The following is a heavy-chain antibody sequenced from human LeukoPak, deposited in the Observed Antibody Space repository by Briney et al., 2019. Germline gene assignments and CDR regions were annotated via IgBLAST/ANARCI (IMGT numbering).Heavy chain of an antibody. J-gene: IGHJ4*02. CDR2: ISASAGRT. Sequence: GSLRLSCAAFGFTFSNYAMSWVRQAPGKGLEWVSVISASAGRTDYADSVKGRSTISRDNSKNTLYLQMNSLRAEDTAVYYCAKDSGYDYGDYGPVKYWGQGTLVTVSS. V-gene: IGHV3-23*01. CDR1: GFTFSNYA. CDR3: AKDSGYDYGDYGPVKY. D-gene: IGHD4-17*01.